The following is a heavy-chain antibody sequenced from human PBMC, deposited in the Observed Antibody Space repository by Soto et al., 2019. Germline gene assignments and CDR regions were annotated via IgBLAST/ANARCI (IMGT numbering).Heavy chain of an antibody. D-gene: IGHD3-22*01. J-gene: IGHJ4*02. CDR2: ISGSGGST. CDR3: ANGPVNYYDSSGHIDY. V-gene: IGHV3-23*01. Sequence: EVQLLESGGGLVQPGGSLRLSCAASGFTFSSYGMSWVRQAPGKGLEWVSAISGSGGSTYYADSVKGRFTISRDNARPTLYLQMNSLRAENTAVYYCANGPVNYYDSSGHIDYWGKGTLVTVSS. CDR1: GFTFSSYG.